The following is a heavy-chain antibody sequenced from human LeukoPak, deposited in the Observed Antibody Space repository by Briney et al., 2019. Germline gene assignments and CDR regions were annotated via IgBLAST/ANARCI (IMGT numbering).Heavy chain of an antibody. Sequence: PSETLSLTCAVSGGSISSSNWWSWVRQAPGKGLEWVSAISGSGGSTYYADSVKGRFTISRDNAKNSLYLQMNSLRAEDTAVYYCARDTWGDDYWGQGTLVTVSS. CDR3: ARDTWGDDY. CDR1: GGSISSSN. V-gene: IGHV3-23*01. J-gene: IGHJ4*02. D-gene: IGHD3-16*01. CDR2: ISGSGGST.